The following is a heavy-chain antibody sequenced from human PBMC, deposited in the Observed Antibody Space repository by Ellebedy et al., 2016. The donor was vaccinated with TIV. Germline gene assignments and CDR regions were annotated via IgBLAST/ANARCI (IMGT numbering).Heavy chain of an antibody. D-gene: IGHD3-16*01. CDR2: IIPIFGTA. CDR3: ARGGDHPRWFDP. CDR1: GGTFSSYA. V-gene: IGHV1-69*13. J-gene: IGHJ5*02. Sequence: AASVKVSCKASGGTFSSYAIGWVRQAPGQGLEWMGGIIPIFGTANYAQKFQGRVTITADESTSTAYMELSSLRSEDTAVYYCARGGDHPRWFDPWGQGTLVTVSS.